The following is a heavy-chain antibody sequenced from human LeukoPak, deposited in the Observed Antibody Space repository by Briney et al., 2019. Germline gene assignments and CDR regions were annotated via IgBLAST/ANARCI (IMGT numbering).Heavy chain of an antibody. V-gene: IGHV4-39*07. J-gene: IGHJ4*02. CDR2: IYYSGST. D-gene: IGHD4-17*01. CDR3: ARVYVTTDSQYFDY. Sequence: SETLSLTCTVSGGSISSSSCYWGWIRQPPGKGLEWIGSIYYSGSTYYNPSLKSRVTISVDTSKNQFSLKLSSVTAADTAVYYCARVYVTTDSQYFDYWGQGTLVTVSS. CDR1: GGSISSSSCY.